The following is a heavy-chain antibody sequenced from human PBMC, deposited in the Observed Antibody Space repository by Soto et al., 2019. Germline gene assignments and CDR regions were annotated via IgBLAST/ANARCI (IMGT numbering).Heavy chain of an antibody. J-gene: IGHJ3*02. CDR1: GGSISSGGYY. CDR2: IYYSGST. Sequence: SETLSLTCTVSGGSISSGGYYWSWIRQHPGKGLEWIGYIYYSGSTYYNPSLKSRVTISVDTSKNQFSLKLSSVTAADTAVYYCARDPAAGDAFDIWGQGTMVTVSS. V-gene: IGHV4-31*03. CDR3: ARDPAAGDAFDI. D-gene: IGHD6-13*01.